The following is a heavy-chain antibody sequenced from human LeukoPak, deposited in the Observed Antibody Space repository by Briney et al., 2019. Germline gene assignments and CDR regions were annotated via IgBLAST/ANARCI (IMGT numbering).Heavy chain of an antibody. CDR2: ITGSGDTK. V-gene: IGHV3-23*01. CDR3: AKFTGTTIYYGMDV. D-gene: IGHD1-7*01. J-gene: IGHJ6*02. Sequence: GGSLRLSCAASGFTFNRCAMSWVRQAPGKGLEWVSGITGSGDTKYYPGSVKGRFTISRDNSKNTLYLQMNSLRAEDTAVYYCAKFTGTTIYYGMDVWGRGTTVTVPS. CDR1: GFTFNRCA.